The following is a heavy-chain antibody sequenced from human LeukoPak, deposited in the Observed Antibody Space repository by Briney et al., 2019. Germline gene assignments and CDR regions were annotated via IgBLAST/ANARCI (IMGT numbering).Heavy chain of an antibody. CDR1: GYTFTGYY. J-gene: IGHJ4*02. CDR2: INPNSGGT. CDR3: VRDRTKYCSSTSCPLDY. V-gene: IGHV1-2*02. D-gene: IGHD2-2*01. Sequence: ASVKVSCKTSGYTFTGYYMHWVRQAPGQGLEWMGWINPNSGGTNYAQKFQGRVTMTRDTSISTAYMELSRLRSDDTAVYYCVRDRTKYCSSTSCPLDYWGQGTLVTVSS.